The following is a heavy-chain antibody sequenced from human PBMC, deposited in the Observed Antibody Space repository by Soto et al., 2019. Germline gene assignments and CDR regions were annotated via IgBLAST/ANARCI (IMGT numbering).Heavy chain of an antibody. D-gene: IGHD3-22*01. CDR2: IWYDGSNK. V-gene: IGHV3-33*01. J-gene: IGHJ4*02. CDR3: ARELAYDSSGYAD. CDR1: GFTFSSYG. Sequence: QTGGSLRLSCAASGFTFSSYGMHWVRQAPGKGLEWVAVIWYDGSNKYYADSVKGRFTISRDNSKNTLYLQMNSLRAEDTAVYYCARELAYDSSGYADWGQGTLVTVSS.